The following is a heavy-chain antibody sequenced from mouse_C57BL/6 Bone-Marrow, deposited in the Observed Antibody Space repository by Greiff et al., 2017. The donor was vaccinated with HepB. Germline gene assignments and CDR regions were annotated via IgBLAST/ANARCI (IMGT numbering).Heavy chain of an antibody. CDR2: IHPSDSDT. CDR1: GYTFTSYW. D-gene: IGHD1-1*01. CDR3: AIRGPIYGSSGYDYFDY. V-gene: IGHV1-74*01. Sequence: QVQLKQPGAELVKPGASVKVSCKASGYTFTSYWMHWVKQRPGQGLEWIGRIHPSDSDTNYNQKFKGKATLTVDKSSSTAYMQLSSLTSEDSAVYYCAIRGPIYGSSGYDYFDYWGQGTTLTVSS. J-gene: IGHJ2*01.